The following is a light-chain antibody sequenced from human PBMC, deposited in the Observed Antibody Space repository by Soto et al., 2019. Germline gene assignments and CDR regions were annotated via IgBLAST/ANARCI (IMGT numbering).Light chain of an antibody. CDR2: AAS. Sequence: DIQMTQSPSSLSASVGDRVTITCRARQSISSYLNWYQQKPGKAPKLLIYAASNLQSGVPSRFSGSGSGTDFTLTISSLQPEDFATYYCQQSYSTPTFGQGTKVEIK. CDR1: QSISSY. V-gene: IGKV1-39*01. CDR3: QQSYSTPT. J-gene: IGKJ1*01.